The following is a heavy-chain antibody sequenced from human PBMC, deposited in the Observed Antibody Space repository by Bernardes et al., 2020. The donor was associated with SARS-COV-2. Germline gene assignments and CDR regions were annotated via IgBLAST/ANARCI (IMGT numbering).Heavy chain of an antibody. Sequence: GGSLRLSCAASGFTFDHYGMSWVRQVAGKGLEWVSGIDRNGADTYYADSVKGRFTISRDNAKNSLYLQMNSLRVEDTALYYCARRSYGDYVGFDYWGQATLVTVSS. CDR1: GFTFDHYG. CDR3: ARRSYGDYVGFDY. J-gene: IGHJ4*02. CDR2: IDRNGADT. D-gene: IGHD4-17*01. V-gene: IGHV3-20*04.